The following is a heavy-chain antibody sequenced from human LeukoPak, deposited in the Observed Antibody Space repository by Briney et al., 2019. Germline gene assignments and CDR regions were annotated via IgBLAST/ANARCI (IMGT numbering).Heavy chain of an antibody. CDR3: ARGVPRYNWNRNWFDP. CDR2: INPNSGGT. Sequence: ASVKVSFKASGYTFTGYYMHWVRQAPGQGLEWMGWINPNSGGTNYAQKFQGRVTMTRDTSISTAYMELSRLRSDDTAVYYCARGVPRYNWNRNWFDPWGQGTLVTVSS. D-gene: IGHD1-20*01. V-gene: IGHV1-2*02. CDR1: GYTFTGYY. J-gene: IGHJ5*02.